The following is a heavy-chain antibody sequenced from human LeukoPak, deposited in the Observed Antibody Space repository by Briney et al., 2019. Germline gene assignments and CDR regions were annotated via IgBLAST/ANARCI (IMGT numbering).Heavy chain of an antibody. Sequence: GGSLRLSCAAFGFTFNNYAMSWVRQAPGKGLEWVSVMYTGGSTYYADSVKGRFTISRDNSKNTLYLQMNSLRAEDTALYYCARAPFYYDSSGYPYFDGWGQGTLVTVSS. V-gene: IGHV3-53*01. D-gene: IGHD3-22*01. J-gene: IGHJ4*02. CDR1: GFTFNNYA. CDR3: ARAPFYYDSSGYPYFDG. CDR2: MYTGGST.